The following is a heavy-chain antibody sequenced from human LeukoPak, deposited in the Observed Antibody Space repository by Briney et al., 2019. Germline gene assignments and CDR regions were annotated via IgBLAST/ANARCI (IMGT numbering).Heavy chain of an antibody. D-gene: IGHD2-2*02. Sequence: GGSLRLSCAASGFTFSSYAMSWVRQAPGKGLEWVSAISGSGGSTYYADSVKGRFTISRDNSKNTLYLQMNSLRAEDTAVYYCAERCSSTSCYMTFDYWGQGTLVTVSS. CDR3: AERCSSTSCYMTFDY. CDR1: GFTFSSYA. V-gene: IGHV3-23*01. CDR2: ISGSGGST. J-gene: IGHJ4*02.